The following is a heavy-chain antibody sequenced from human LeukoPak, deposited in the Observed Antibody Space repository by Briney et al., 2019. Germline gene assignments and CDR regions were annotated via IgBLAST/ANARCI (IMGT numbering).Heavy chain of an antibody. CDR3: AREGAAYSYLQPAV. CDR1: GGSSSSSNW. V-gene: IGHV4-4*02. J-gene: IGHJ6*03. D-gene: IGHD1-1*01. CDR2: SYDSGIT. Sequence: SETRSFTVAVAGGSSSSSNWWIWVRQAPGKGREWIGESYDSGITNDNPSLKSLVTISVDKSKNQFSMQLSSVNAADTAVYYCAREGAAYSYLQPAVWGKGTKVTICS.